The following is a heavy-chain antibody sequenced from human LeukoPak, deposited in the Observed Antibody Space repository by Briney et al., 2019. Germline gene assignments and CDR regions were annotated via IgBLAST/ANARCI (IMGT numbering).Heavy chain of an antibody. Sequence: PSETLSLTCTVSGGSISSGDYYWSWVRQLPGRGLGWVGYIYYSGSTYYNPSLKSRVTISVDTSKNQFSLKLSSVTAADTAVYYCARELTAGCAFDYWGQGTLVTVSS. CDR3: ARELTAGCAFDY. V-gene: IGHV4-30-4*01. CDR1: GGSISSGDYY. J-gene: IGHJ4*02. D-gene: IGHD3-9*01. CDR2: IYYSGST.